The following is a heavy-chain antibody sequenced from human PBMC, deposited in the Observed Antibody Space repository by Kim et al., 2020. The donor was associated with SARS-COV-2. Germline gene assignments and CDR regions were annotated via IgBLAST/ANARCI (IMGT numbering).Heavy chain of an antibody. CDR3: ARVLRGCSASSCYLLS. J-gene: IGHJ5*01. CDR1: GVSVSSANW. Sequence: SETLSLTCTVSGVSVSSANWWTWVRQPPGQGLEWIGEIFESGTTYYKPSLKSRATISLDKFKNQFSLKLTSVTAADTAFYYCARVLRGCSASSCYLLSWG. D-gene: IGHD3-22*01. CDR2: IFESGTT. V-gene: IGHV4-4*02.